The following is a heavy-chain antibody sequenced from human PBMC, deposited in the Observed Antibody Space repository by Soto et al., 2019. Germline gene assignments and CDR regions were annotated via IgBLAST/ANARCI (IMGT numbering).Heavy chain of an antibody. CDR3: ARTRGIPAAIFFDY. Sequence: PGGSLRLSCAASGFTFSDYYMSWIRQAPGKGLEWVSYISSSSSYTNYADSVKGRFTISRDNAKNSLYLQMNSLRAEDTAVYYCARTRGIPAAIFFDYWGQGTLVTVS. V-gene: IGHV3-11*06. D-gene: IGHD2-2*01. J-gene: IGHJ4*02. CDR2: ISSSSSYT. CDR1: GFTFSDYY.